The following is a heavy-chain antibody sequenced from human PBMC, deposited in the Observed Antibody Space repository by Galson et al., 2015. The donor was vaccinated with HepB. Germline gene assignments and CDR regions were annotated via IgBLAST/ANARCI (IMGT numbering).Heavy chain of an antibody. D-gene: IGHD3-9*01. V-gene: IGHV3-7*03. CDR3: ARYTIFLAPYYYGMDV. CDR2: IKQDGSEK. CDR1: GFTFSSYW. Sequence: SLRLSCAASGFTFSSYWMSWVRQAPGKGLEWVANIKQDGSEKYYVDSVKGRFTISRDNAKNSLYLQMNSLRAEDTAVYYCARYTIFLAPYYYGMDVWGQGTTVTVSS. J-gene: IGHJ6*02.